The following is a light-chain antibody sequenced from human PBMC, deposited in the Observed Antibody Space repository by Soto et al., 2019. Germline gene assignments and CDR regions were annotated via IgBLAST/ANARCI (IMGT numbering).Light chain of an antibody. CDR1: QSISDS. V-gene: IGKV1-5*03. CDR2: EAS. Sequence: DIQMTQSPSTLSAPVGDRVTITCRASQSISDSLAWYQQKPGKAPKLLIYEASSLKSGVPSRFSVSRSGTEYTLTISSLQPDDFATYYCQQYNGYWTFGQGTKVEIK. J-gene: IGKJ1*01. CDR3: QQYNGYWT.